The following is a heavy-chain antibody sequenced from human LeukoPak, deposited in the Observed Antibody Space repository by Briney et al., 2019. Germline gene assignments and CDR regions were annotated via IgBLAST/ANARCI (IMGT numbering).Heavy chain of an antibody. D-gene: IGHD6-19*01. CDR3: VAGTTY. J-gene: IGHJ4*02. CDR1: GFTFDDYA. CDR2: IKQDGSQK. Sequence: GGSLRLSCAASGFTFDDYAMHWVRQAPGKGLEWVAIIKQDGSQKYYVDSVKGRFTISRDNARNSLYLQMNSLRAEDTAVYWAVAGTTYWGQGTLVTVSS. V-gene: IGHV3-7*05.